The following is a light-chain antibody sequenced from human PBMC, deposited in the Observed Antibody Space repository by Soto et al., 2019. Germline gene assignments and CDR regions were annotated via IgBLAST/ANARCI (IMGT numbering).Light chain of an antibody. CDR1: QSVSSNY. CDR3: QQYGSSPTT. Sequence: IVLTQSPCTLSLSPGERATLSCRASQSVSSNYLAWYQQKPGQAPRFLISGASTRATGIPDRFSGSGSGTDFTLTISRLEPEDFAVYYCQQYGSSPTTFGQGTKVDIK. V-gene: IGKV3-20*01. J-gene: IGKJ1*01. CDR2: GAS.